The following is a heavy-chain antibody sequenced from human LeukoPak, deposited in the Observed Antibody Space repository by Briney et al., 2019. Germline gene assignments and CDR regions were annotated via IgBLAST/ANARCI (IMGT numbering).Heavy chain of an antibody. D-gene: IGHD3-10*01. CDR1: GYTFTGYY. CDR3: ARAVRVRGVITYYFDY. Sequence: ASVKVSCKASGYTFTGYYMHWVRQAPGQGLEWMGRINPNSGGTNYAQKFQGRVTMTRDTSISTAYMELSRLRSDDTAVYYCARAVRVRGVITYYFDYWGQGTLVTVSS. J-gene: IGHJ4*02. V-gene: IGHV1-2*06. CDR2: INPNSGGT.